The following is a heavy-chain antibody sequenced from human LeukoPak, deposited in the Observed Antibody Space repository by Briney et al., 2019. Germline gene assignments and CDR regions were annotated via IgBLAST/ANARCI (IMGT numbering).Heavy chain of an antibody. J-gene: IGHJ6*03. Sequence: AGGSLRLSCAASGFTFSDYYMSWIRQAPGKGLEWVSHISSSGSIIYYADSVKGRFTISRDNAKNSLYLQMNSLRAEDMAVYYCARRNSYYYYLDVWGKRTTVTISS. CDR3: ARRNSYYYYLDV. CDR1: GFTFSDYY. V-gene: IGHV3-11*01. CDR2: ISSSGSII.